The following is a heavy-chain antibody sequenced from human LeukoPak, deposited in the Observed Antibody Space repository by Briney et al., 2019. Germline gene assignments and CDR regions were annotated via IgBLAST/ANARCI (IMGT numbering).Heavy chain of an antibody. CDR3: ATDRRGTYAFDI. CDR2: FDPEDGET. Sequence: GASVKVSCKASGYTFTSYGISWVRQAPGKGLEWMGGFDPEDGETIYAQKFQGRVTMTEDTSTDTAYMELSSLRSEDTAVYYCATDRRGTYAFDIWGQGTMVTVSS. D-gene: IGHD3-10*01. CDR1: GYTFTSYG. V-gene: IGHV1-24*01. J-gene: IGHJ3*02.